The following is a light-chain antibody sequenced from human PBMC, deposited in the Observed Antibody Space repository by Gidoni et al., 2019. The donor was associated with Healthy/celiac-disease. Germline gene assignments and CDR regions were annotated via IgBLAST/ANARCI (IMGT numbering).Light chain of an antibody. V-gene: IGLV1-44*01. J-gene: IGLJ3*02. CDR1: SSNIGSNT. CDR2: SDN. Sequence: QAVPTQPPSVAGPRGPRVTISCSGSSSNIGSNTVNWYRQLPGTAPTLIMYSDNRRPSGVAVRIPGSKSGTSASLALSGLQSEAEADYYCAACDDSLSGRVFGGGTKLTVL. CDR3: AACDDSLSGRV.